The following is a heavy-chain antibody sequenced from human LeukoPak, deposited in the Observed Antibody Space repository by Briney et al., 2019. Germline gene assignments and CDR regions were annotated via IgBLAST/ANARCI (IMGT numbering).Heavy chain of an antibody. V-gene: IGHV4-59*01. J-gene: IGHJ4*02. CDR1: GGSISSYY. D-gene: IGHD6-13*01. CDR3: ARAGRIAATGTYYFDY. Sequence: PSEALSLTCTVSGGSISSYYWSWIRQPPGKGLEWIGYISYSGSTNYNPSLKSRVTLSVDTSKNQFSLKLSSVTAADTAVYYCARAGRIAATGTYYFDYWGQGTLVTVSS. CDR2: ISYSGST.